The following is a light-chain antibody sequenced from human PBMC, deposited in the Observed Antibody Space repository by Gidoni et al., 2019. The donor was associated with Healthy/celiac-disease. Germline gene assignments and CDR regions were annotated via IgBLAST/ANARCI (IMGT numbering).Light chain of an antibody. J-gene: IGKJ1*01. CDR1: QSVSSY. CDR3: QRRSNWPPWT. CDR2: DAA. Sequence: EIVLTQSPATLSLSPGERATLSCRASQSVSSYLAWYQQKPGQAPSLLIYDAANRATGIPARFSGSGSWTDYTLTISSLEPEDFAGYYCQRRSNWPPWTFXQXTRVEIK. V-gene: IGKV3-11*01.